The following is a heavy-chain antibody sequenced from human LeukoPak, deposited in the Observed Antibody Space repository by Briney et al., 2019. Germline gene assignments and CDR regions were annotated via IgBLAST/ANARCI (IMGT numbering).Heavy chain of an antibody. J-gene: IGHJ3*02. V-gene: IGHV1-2*02. Sequence: ASVKVSCKASGYTFTGYYMHWVRQAPGQGLEWMGWINPNSGGTNYAQKFQGRVTMTRDTSISTAYMELSRLRSDDTAVYYCASPNTGTFYSYDPVDAFDIWGQGTMVTVSS. CDR2: INPNSGGT. CDR1: GYTFTGYY. D-gene: IGHD5-18*01. CDR3: ASPNTGTFYSYDPVDAFDI.